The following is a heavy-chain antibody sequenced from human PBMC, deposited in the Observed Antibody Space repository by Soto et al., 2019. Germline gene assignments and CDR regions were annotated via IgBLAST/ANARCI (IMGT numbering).Heavy chain of an antibody. Sequence: SVKVSCKASGGTFSGYAISWVRQAPGQGLGWMGGIIPIFGTANYAQKFQGRVTITADESTSTAYMELSSLRSEDTAVYYCARARHEYSSSSSDYWGQGTLVTVSS. CDR2: IIPIFGTA. J-gene: IGHJ4*02. CDR3: ARARHEYSSSSSDY. CDR1: GGTFSGYA. D-gene: IGHD6-6*01. V-gene: IGHV1-69*13.